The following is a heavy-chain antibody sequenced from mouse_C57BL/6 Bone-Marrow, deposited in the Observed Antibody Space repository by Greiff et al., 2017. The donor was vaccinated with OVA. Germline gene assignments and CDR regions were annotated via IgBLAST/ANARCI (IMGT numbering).Heavy chain of an antibody. Sequence: QVQLQQSGAELARPGASVKMSCKASGYTFTSYTMHWVKQRPGQGLEWIGYINPSSGYTKYNQKFKDKATLTADKSSSTAYMQLSSLTSEDAAVYDCAREDGDWFAYWGQGTRVTVSA. CDR2: INPSSGYT. D-gene: IGHD2-13*01. V-gene: IGHV1-4*01. CDR1: GYTFTSYT. J-gene: IGHJ3*01. CDR3: AREDGDWFAY.